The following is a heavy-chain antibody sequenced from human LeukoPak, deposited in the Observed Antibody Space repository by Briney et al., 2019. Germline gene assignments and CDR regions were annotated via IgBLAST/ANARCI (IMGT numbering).Heavy chain of an antibody. V-gene: IGHV4-34*01. CDR3: ARAFYGDYESGYYFDY. J-gene: IGHJ4*02. CDR2: INHSGST. Sequence: PSETLSLTCAVYGGSFSGYYWSWIRQPPGKGLEWIGEINHSGSTNYNPSLESRVTISVDTSKNQFSLKLSSVTAADTAVYYCARAFYGDYESGYYFDYWGQGTLVTVSS. CDR1: GGSFSGYY. D-gene: IGHD4-17*01.